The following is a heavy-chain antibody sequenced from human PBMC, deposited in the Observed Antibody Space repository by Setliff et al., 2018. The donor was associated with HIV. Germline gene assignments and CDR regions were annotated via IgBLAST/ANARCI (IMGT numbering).Heavy chain of an antibody. D-gene: IGHD5-18*01. CDR3: AREGRQLWFFDF. J-gene: IGHJ4*02. Sequence: SETLSLTCAVSGYSISSGYYWGWIRQPPGSGLEWIGSIYHTGSTYYKPSLKSRVTISVDTSKSQFFLRLSSVTAADTAVYYCAREGRQLWFFDFWGQGALVTVSS. CDR2: IYHTGST. CDR1: GYSISSGYY. V-gene: IGHV4-38-2*02.